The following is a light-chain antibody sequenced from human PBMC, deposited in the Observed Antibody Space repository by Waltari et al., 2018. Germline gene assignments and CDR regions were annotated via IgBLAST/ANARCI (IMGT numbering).Light chain of an antibody. V-gene: IGLV2-8*01. CDR3: SSFAGTNNFVV. CDR2: AVS. Sequence: QSALTQPPSASGSPGQSVTIPCTGTSSDVGGYNSFPWYQQPPGKAPKLMIYAVSQRPSGVPDRFSGSKSGDTASLTVSGLQAEDEADYYCSSFAGTNNFVVFGGGTKLTV. CDR1: SSDVGGYNS. J-gene: IGLJ2*01.